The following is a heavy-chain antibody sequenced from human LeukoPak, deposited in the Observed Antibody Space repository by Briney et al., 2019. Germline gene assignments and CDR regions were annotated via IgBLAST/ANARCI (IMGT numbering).Heavy chain of an antibody. CDR3: TTFRFGHY. Sequence: GGSLKLSCAASGFTFSDCDMHWVRQASGKGLEWVGRITTKATSYVTSYAASLKGRFTISRDDSNNMAYLQMNSLRAEDTAVYYCTTFRFGHYWGQGTLVTVSS. CDR2: ITTKATSYVT. J-gene: IGHJ4*02. D-gene: IGHD3/OR15-3a*01. CDR1: GFTFSDCD. V-gene: IGHV3-73*01.